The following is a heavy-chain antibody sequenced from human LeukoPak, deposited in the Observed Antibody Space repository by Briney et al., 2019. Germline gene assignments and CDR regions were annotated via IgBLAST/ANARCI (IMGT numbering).Heavy chain of an antibody. Sequence: SQTLSLTCTVSGGSISYDGYYWIRNPQHQGQGLEWIGYKNYSRDNHASPSRESRITIAVATPKNHFSLQPSSVTAADTAMYYCARRVPDSSVRGIAFDILGQGTKVTVSS. J-gene: IGHJ3*02. CDR2: KNYSRDN. CDR1: GGSISYDGYY. D-gene: IGHD3-22*01. V-gene: IGHV4-31*03. CDR3: ARRVPDSSVRGIAFDI.